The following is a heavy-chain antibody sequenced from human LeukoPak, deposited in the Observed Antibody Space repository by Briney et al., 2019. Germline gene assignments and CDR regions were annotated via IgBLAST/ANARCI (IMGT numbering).Heavy chain of an antibody. CDR2: IYSCGST. V-gene: IGHV3-66*01. Sequence: GGSLRLSCAASGFTARSNSISWVGKAQGRGREWVSIIYSCGSTYYADSVKGRFTISRDNSKNTLYLQMNSLRAEDTAVYYCARDRSVGSYCSSTTLDMDVWGKGTTVTVSS. CDR1: GFTARSNS. CDR3: ARDRSVGSYCSSTTLDMDV. J-gene: IGHJ6*03. D-gene: IGHD2-2*01.